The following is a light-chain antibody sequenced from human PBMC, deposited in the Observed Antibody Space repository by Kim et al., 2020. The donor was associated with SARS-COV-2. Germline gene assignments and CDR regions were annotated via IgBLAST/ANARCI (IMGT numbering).Light chain of an antibody. J-gene: IGKJ4*01. Sequence: PGERATLSCRASQSVSSSYLAWYQQKPGQAPRLLIYGASSRATGIPDRFSGSGSGTDFTLTISRLEPEDFAVYYCQQYGSSPLTFGGGTKLE. CDR3: QQYGSSPLT. V-gene: IGKV3-20*01. CDR2: GAS. CDR1: QSVSSSY.